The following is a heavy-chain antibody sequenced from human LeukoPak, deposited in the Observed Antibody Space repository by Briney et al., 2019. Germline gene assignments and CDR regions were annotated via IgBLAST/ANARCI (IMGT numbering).Heavy chain of an antibody. CDR1: GYTFSSYA. J-gene: IGHJ4*02. CDR3: ARSPVTMIVVGYYFDY. D-gene: IGHD3-22*01. V-gene: IGHV1-3*01. Sequence: RASVKVSCKASGYTFSSYAMHWVRQAPGQRLEWMGWINAGNRNTRYSQKFQGRVTITRDTSTSTVYMELSSLRSEDTAVYYCARSPVTMIVVGYYFDYWGQGTLVTVSS. CDR2: INAGNRNT.